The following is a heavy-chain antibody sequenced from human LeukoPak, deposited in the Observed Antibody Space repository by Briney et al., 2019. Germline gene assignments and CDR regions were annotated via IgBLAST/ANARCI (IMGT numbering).Heavy chain of an antibody. J-gene: IGHJ6*02. CDR1: GFTFSNYG. CDR3: ARGIGYGMDV. D-gene: IGHD2-15*01. Sequence: GGSLRLSCAASGFTFSNYGMYWVRQAPGKGLEGVAVIWFDGSNEFYADSVKGRFTISRDNSKNTVSLQMNSLRAEDTALYYCARGIGYGMDVWGQGTTVTVSS. CDR2: IWFDGSNE. V-gene: IGHV3-33*01.